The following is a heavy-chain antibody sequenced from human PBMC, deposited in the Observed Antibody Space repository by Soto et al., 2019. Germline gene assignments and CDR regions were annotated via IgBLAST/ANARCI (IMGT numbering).Heavy chain of an antibody. Sequence: SATLSLTCTVSGGSISSGGYYWIWVRQRPGKVLEWIGYIYYSGSTYYNPSLKSRVTISVDTSKNQFSLKLSSVTAADTAVYYCARDRGGCSGGSCYSPLYYYGMDVWGQGTTVTVSS. CDR3: ARDRGGCSGGSCYSPLYYYGMDV. CDR1: GGSISSGGYY. V-gene: IGHV4-30-4*01. D-gene: IGHD2-15*01. CDR2: IYYSGST. J-gene: IGHJ6*02.